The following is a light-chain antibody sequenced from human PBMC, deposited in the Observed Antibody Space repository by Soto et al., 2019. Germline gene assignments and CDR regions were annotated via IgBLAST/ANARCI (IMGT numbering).Light chain of an antibody. Sequence: QPASVSGSPGQSITISCTGTSSDVGSYNLVSWYQQHPGKAPKLMIYEGSKRPSGVSNRFSGSKSGYTASLTISGLQAEDEADYYCCSYAGSSTVVFGGGTKLTVL. V-gene: IGLV2-23*01. CDR2: EGS. J-gene: IGLJ2*01. CDR1: SSDVGSYNL. CDR3: CSYAGSSTVV.